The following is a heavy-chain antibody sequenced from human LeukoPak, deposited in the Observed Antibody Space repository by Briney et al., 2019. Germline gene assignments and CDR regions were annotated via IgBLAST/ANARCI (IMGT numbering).Heavy chain of an antibody. V-gene: IGHV1-18*04. D-gene: IGHD3-10*01. J-gene: IGHJ4*02. Sequence: ASVKVSCKTSGYTFTSCGISWVRQAPGQGLEWMRWISPYSGNTNYVQKLQGRVTMTTDTSTSTAYMELRSLRSDDTAVYYCARDLDGSGSYYTDYWGQGTLVTASS. CDR3: ARDLDGSGSYYTDY. CDR2: ISPYSGNT. CDR1: GYTFTSCG.